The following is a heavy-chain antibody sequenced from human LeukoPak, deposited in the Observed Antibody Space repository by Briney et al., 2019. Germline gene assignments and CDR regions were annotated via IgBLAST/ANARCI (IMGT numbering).Heavy chain of an antibody. J-gene: IGHJ4*02. CDR2: IWYDGSNK. D-gene: IGHD3-22*01. CDR1: GFTFSSYG. CDR3: AREYYYDSSGYLDY. Sequence: PGGSLRLSCAASGFTFSSYGMHWVRQAPGKGLEWVAVIWYDGSNKYYADSVKGRFTISRDNSKNTLYLQMNSLRAEDTAVYYCAREYYYDSSGYLDYWGQGTLVTVSS. V-gene: IGHV3-33*01.